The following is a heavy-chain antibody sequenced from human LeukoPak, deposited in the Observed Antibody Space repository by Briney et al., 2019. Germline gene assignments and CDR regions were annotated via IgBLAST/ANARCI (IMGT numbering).Heavy chain of an antibody. J-gene: IGHJ3*02. V-gene: IGHV5-51*01. Sequence: GESLKISCKGSGYSFTSYWIGWVRQMPGKGLEWMGIIYPGDSDTRYSPSFQGQVTISADKSISTAYLQWSSLKASDTAMYYCARNVGSSGYYTAGDAFDIWGQGTMVTVSS. CDR2: IYPGDSDT. D-gene: IGHD3-22*01. CDR3: ARNVGSSGYYTAGDAFDI. CDR1: GYSFTSYW.